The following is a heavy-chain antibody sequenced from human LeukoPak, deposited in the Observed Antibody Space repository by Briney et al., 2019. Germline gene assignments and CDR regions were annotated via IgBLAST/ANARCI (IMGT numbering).Heavy chain of an antibody. V-gene: IGHV4-34*01. Sequence: PSETLSLTCAVYGGSFSGHYWSWIRQPPGQGLEWIGEINHSGSTNYNPSLKSRVTISVDTSKNQFSLKLSSVTAADTAVYYCARAPPVDYWGQGTLVTVSS. CDR2: INHSGST. CDR3: ARAPPVDY. J-gene: IGHJ4*02. CDR1: GGSFSGHY.